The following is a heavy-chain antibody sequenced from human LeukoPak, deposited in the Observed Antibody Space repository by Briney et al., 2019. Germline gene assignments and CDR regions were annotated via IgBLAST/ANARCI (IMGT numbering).Heavy chain of an antibody. J-gene: IGHJ4*02. Sequence: GESLKISCKGSGYSFTSYWIGWVRQMPGKGLEWMGIIYPGDSDTRYSPSFQGQVTISADKSISTAYLQWSSLKASDTAMYYCARWGRITIFGVAPGPNDYWGQGTLVTVSS. CDR2: IYPGDSDT. V-gene: IGHV5-51*01. CDR3: ARWGRITIFGVAPGPNDY. CDR1: GYSFTSYW. D-gene: IGHD3-3*01.